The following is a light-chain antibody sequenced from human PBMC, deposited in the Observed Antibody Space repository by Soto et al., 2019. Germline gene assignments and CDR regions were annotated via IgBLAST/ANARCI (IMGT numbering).Light chain of an antibody. CDR1: QSVSSNF. J-gene: IGKJ5*01. Sequence: ENVLTQSPGTLSLSPGERATLSCRASQSVSSNFLAWYQQKPDQAPSLLIYAASSRATDIPDRFSGSGSGTDFTLTISRLEPEDFAVYYCQQYDRSLITFGQGTRLEIK. CDR2: AAS. CDR3: QQYDRSLIT. V-gene: IGKV3-20*01.